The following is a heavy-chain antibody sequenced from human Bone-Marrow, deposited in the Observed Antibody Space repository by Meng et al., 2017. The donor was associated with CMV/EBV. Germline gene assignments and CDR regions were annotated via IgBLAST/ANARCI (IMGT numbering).Heavy chain of an antibody. J-gene: IGHJ4*02. Sequence: GESLKISCAASGFTVSSNYMSWVRQAPGKGLEWVSVIYSGGSTYYADSVKGRFTISRDNSNNTLYLQMNSLRAEDTAVYYCARLSLNLDYWGQGTLVTVSS. CDR2: IYSGGST. D-gene: IGHD5/OR15-5a*01. CDR3: ARLSLNLDY. CDR1: GFTVSSNY. V-gene: IGHV3-53*01.